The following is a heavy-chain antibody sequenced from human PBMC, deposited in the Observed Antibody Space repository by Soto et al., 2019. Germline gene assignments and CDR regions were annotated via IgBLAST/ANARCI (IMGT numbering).Heavy chain of an antibody. V-gene: IGHV1-18*01. J-gene: IGHJ5*02. CDR1: GYTFTNYG. Sequence: GASVKVSCKASGYTFTNYGISWVRQAPGQGLEWMGWISAYNGNTNFAQKLQGRVTMTTDTSTSTAYMELRSLRSDDTAVYYCARGVRSGSYYNQYNWFDPWGQGTLVTASS. CDR3: ARGVRSGSYYNQYNWFDP. D-gene: IGHD3-10*01. CDR2: ISAYNGNT.